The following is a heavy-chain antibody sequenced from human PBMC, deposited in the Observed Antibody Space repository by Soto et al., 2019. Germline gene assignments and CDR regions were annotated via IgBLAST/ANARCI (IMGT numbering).Heavy chain of an antibody. CDR3: AKARVRWETIDAFDI. CDR1: GFTFSSYG. Sequence: PGGSLRLSCGASGFTFSSYGMHWVRQAPGKGLEWVAVISYDGSNKYYADSVKGRFTISRDNSKNTLYLQMNSLRAEDTAVYYCAKARVRWETIDAFDIWGQGTMVTVSS. CDR2: ISYDGSNK. J-gene: IGHJ3*02. V-gene: IGHV3-30*18. D-gene: IGHD1-26*01.